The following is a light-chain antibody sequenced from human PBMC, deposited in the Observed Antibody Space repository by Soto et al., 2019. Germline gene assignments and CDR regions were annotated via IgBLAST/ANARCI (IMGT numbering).Light chain of an antibody. V-gene: IGLV2-14*01. CDR1: SSDVGAYNY. Sequence: QSALTQPASVSGSLGQSITISCSGTSSDVGAYNYVSWYQQYPGKAPKLMIYHVTDRPSGVSNRFSGSKSGNTASLTISGLQAEDEAEYYCCSYSTSNTFGFGTGTKLTVL. CDR3: CSYSTSNTFG. J-gene: IGLJ1*01. CDR2: HVT.